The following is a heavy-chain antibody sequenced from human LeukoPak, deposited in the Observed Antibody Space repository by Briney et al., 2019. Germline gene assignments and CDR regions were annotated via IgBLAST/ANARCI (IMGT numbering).Heavy chain of an antibody. CDR3: ATPRMNYYGSGSHYSYYYVDV. Sequence: SVKVSCKASGGAFTRAAVSWVRQAPGQGLEWMGGVTPHSGTADYAQKFQGRVTITADESTSTAYMELNSLTSEDTAVYYCATPRMNYYGSGSHYSYYYVDVWGSGTAVTVSS. D-gene: IGHD3-10*01. V-gene: IGHV1-69*13. J-gene: IGHJ6*03. CDR1: GGAFTRAA. CDR2: VTPHSGTA.